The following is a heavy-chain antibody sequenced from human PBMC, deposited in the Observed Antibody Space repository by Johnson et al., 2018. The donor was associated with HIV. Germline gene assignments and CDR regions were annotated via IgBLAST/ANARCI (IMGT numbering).Heavy chain of an antibody. D-gene: IGHD6-13*01. Sequence: VQVVESGGGLVQPGGSLRLSCAASGFTFSSYDMHWVRQATGKGLEWVSALGTAGDTYYPGSVKGRFTISRENAKNSLYLQMNSLRAEDTAVYYCARPGVSRVPGAFDIGGQGTMVTVSS. V-gene: IGHV3-13*01. CDR3: ARPGVSRVPGAFDI. J-gene: IGHJ3*02. CDR1: GFTFSSYD. CDR2: LGTAGDT.